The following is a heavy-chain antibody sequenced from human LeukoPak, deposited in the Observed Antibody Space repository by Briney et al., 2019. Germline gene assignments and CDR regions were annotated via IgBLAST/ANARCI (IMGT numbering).Heavy chain of an antibody. V-gene: IGHV1-18*01. D-gene: IGHD6-19*01. Sequence: ASVKVSCKASGGSFTRYGITWVRQAPGQGLEWMGWININNAKTKYAQNVQDRVTMTTDTSTSTAYMELRNLRSDDTAVYYCARVQSSYQHYHFDYWGQGTLLTVSS. CDR2: ININNAKT. CDR1: GGSFTRYG. J-gene: IGHJ4*02. CDR3: ARVQSSYQHYHFDY.